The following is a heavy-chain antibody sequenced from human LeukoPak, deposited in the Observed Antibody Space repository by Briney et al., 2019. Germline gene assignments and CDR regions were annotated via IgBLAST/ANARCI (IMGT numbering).Heavy chain of an antibody. D-gene: IGHD2-15*01. J-gene: IGHJ4*01. Sequence: PGGSLTLSCAASGFTFSSHWMSWVRHAPGKGPEWVAHIKPDGSGKYYVDSMEGRFSISRDNAKNSLFLQMSSLRAEDTAVYYCARPSCSGGTCFDYWGHGVLVTVSS. CDR1: GFTFSSHW. CDR3: ARPSCSGGTCFDY. V-gene: IGHV3-7*03. CDR2: IKPDGSGK.